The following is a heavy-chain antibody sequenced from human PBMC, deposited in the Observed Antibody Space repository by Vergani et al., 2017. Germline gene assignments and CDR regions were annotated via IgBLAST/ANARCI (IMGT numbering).Heavy chain of an antibody. CDR1: GFTFSSYA. CDR2: ISGSGGST. CDR3: ARQKGYSSSSFDY. D-gene: IGHD6-6*01. J-gene: IGHJ4*02. V-gene: IGHV3-23*01. Sequence: EVQLLESGGGLVQPGGSLRLSCAASGFTFSSYAMSWVRQAPGKGLEWVSAISGSGGSTYYADSVKGRFTISRDNSKNTLYLQMNSLRAEDTAVYYCARQKGYSSSSFDYGGQGTLVTVSS.